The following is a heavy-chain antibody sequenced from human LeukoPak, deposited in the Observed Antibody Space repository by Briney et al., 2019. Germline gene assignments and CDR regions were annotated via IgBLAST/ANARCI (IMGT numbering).Heavy chain of an antibody. CDR2: ISGSGGTT. D-gene: IGHD1-26*01. CDR3: AREESEWEQAFDI. J-gene: IGHJ3*02. Sequence: GGSLRLSCAASGFTFSSYAMSWVRQAPGKGLGWVSAISGSGGTTYYADSVKGRFTLSRDRSKNTLYLQMNSLRAEDTAVYYCAREESEWEQAFDIWGQGTMVTVSS. V-gene: IGHV3-23*01. CDR1: GFTFSSYA.